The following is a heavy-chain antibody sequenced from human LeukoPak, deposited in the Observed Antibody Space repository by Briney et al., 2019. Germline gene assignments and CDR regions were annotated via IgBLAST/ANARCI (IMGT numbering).Heavy chain of an antibody. Sequence: SVKVSCKASGGTFSSYAISWVRQAPGQGLKWMGGIIPIFGTANYAQKFQGRVTITTDESTSTAYMELSSLRSEDTAVYYCARTAAGSSWFDPWGQGTLVTVSS. CDR2: IIPIFGTA. V-gene: IGHV1-69*05. CDR1: GGTFSSYA. J-gene: IGHJ5*02. D-gene: IGHD6-13*01. CDR3: ARTAAGSSWFDP.